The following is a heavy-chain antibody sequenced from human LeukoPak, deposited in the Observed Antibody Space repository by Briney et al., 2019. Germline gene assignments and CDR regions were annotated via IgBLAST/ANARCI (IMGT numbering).Heavy chain of an antibody. D-gene: IGHD6-13*01. J-gene: IGHJ4*02. CDR1: GFTFSSYA. CDR3: AKRSLGSWYYFDY. V-gene: IGHV3-23*01. Sequence: GGSLRLSCAASGFTFSSYAMSWVRQAPGKGPEWVSTFSRSGPDTYYADSVKGRFTIFRDNSKNTLYLQMNSLRAEDTAVYYCAKRSLGSWYYFDYWGQGTLVTVSS. CDR2: FSRSGPDT.